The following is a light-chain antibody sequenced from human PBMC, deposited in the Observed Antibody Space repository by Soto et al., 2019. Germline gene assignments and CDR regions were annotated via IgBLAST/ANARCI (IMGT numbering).Light chain of an antibody. CDR2: LGS. J-gene: IGKJ2*02. Sequence: DIVMTQSPLSLPVTPGEPASISCRSSQRLPHSNGDTYLDWYLQKPGQSPQLLIYLGSNRASGVPDRFSGSGSGTDFTLKISRVEAEDVGVYYCMQALQTPRTFGQGTKLEIK. CDR3: MQALQTPRT. CDR1: QRLPHSNGDTY. V-gene: IGKV2-28*01.